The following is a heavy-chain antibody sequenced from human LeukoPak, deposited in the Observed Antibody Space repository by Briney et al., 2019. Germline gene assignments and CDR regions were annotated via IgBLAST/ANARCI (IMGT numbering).Heavy chain of an antibody. J-gene: IGHJ5*02. V-gene: IGHV4-59*12. Sequence: SETLSLTCTVSGGSISSYYWSWIRQPPGKGLEWIGYIYYSGSTNYNPSLKSRVTISVDTSKNQFSLKLSSVTAADTAVYYCARDSGWFDPWGQGTLVTVSS. CDR1: GGSISSYY. CDR2: IYYSGST. CDR3: ARDSGWFDP. D-gene: IGHD3-10*01.